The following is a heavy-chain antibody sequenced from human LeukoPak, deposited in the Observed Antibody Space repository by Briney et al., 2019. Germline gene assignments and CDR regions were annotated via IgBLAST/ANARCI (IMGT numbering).Heavy chain of an antibody. CDR3: ARLAPAGGNFQH. CDR1: GFPFRSYA. D-gene: IGHD3-3*02. J-gene: IGHJ1*01. Sequence: GGSLRLSCAASGFPFRSYAMHWVRQAPGKGLEYVSAITLDGISTYYANSVKGRFTISRDNSKNTLYLQMNSLRAEDTAVYYCARLAPAGGNFQHWGQGTLVTVSS. V-gene: IGHV3-64*01. CDR2: ITLDGIST.